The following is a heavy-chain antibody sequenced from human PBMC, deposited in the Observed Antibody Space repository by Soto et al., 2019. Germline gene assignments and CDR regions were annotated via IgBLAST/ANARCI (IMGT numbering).Heavy chain of an antibody. D-gene: IGHD6-13*01. CDR2: IYNDGST. CDR3: ARDFDTSRDDWAYYGMDV. CDR1: GLTVRNNF. J-gene: IGHJ6*02. Sequence: EVQLVESGGGLVQPGGSLRLSCAASGLTVRNNFMSWVRQAPGKGLEWVSIIYNDGSTFYADSVKGRFTISRDSSENTLYLQWNSLRAEDTAVYYCARDFDTSRDDWAYYGMDVWGQGTTVTVSS. V-gene: IGHV3-66*01.